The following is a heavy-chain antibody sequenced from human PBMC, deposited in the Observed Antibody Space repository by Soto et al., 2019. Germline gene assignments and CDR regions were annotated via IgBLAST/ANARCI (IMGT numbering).Heavy chain of an antibody. V-gene: IGHV4-39*01. D-gene: IGHD5-12*01. CDR3: ASEMATIRTGVDY. J-gene: IGHJ4*02. Sequence: PSETLSLTCTVSGGSISSSSYYWGWIRQPPGKGLEWIGSIYYSGSTYYNPSLKSRVTISVDTSKNQFSLKLSSVTAADTAVYYFASEMATIRTGVDYWGQGNLVTVSS. CDR2: IYYSGST. CDR1: GGSISSSSYY.